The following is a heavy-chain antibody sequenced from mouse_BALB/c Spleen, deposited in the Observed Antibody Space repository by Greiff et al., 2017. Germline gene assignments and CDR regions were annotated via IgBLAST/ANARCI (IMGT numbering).Heavy chain of an antibody. CDR2: INPYNDGT. V-gene: IGHV1-14*01. CDR1: GYTFTSYV. CDR3: ARDDGYPYWYFDV. D-gene: IGHD2-3*01. Sequence: EVQLQQPGPELVKPGASVKMSCKASGYTFTSYVMHWVKQKPGQGLEWIGYINPYNDGTKYNEKFKGKATLTSDKSSSTAYMELSSLTSEDSAVYYCARDDGYPYWYFDVWGAGTTVTVSS. J-gene: IGHJ1*01.